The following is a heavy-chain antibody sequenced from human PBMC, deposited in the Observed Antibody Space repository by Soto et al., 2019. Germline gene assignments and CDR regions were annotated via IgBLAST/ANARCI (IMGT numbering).Heavy chain of an antibody. D-gene: IGHD3-22*01. CDR2: IKSKTDGGTT. CDR1: GFTFSNAW. J-gene: IGHJ4*02. CDR3: TTGESGYYSLPDY. V-gene: IGHV3-15*07. Sequence: EVQLVESGGGLVKPGGSLRLSCAASGFTFSNAWMNWVRQAPGKGLEWVGRIKSKTDGGTTDCAAPVKGRFTISRDDSKNTLYLQMNSLTTEDTALYYCTTGESGYYSLPDYWGQGTLVTVSS.